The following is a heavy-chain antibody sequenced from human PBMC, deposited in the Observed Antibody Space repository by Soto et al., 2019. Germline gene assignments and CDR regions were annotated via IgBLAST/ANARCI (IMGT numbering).Heavy chain of an antibody. D-gene: IGHD6-19*01. V-gene: IGHV3-33*01. CDR1: GFTFSSYG. CDR3: ARGQYSSGWSYAFDI. J-gene: IGHJ3*02. Sequence: GGSLRLSCAASGFTFSSYGMHWVRQAPGKGLEWVAVIWYDGSNKYYADSVKGRSTISRDNSKNTLYLQMNSLRAEDTAVYYCARGQYSSGWSYAFDIWGQGTMVTVSS. CDR2: IWYDGSNK.